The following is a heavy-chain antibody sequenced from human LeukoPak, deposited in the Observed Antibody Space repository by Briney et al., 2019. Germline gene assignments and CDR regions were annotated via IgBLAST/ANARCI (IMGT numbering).Heavy chain of an antibody. CDR3: ARGGGSGYYTGPYYFDY. CDR1: GGSFSGYY. V-gene: IGHV4-34*01. Sequence: SETLSLTCAVYGGSFSGYYWRWIRQPPGKGLEWIGDINHSGSTNYNPSLKSRVTISVDTSKNQFSLKLSSVTAADTAVYYCARGGGSGYYTGPYYFDYWGQGTLVTVSS. J-gene: IGHJ4*02. D-gene: IGHD3-3*01. CDR2: INHSGST.